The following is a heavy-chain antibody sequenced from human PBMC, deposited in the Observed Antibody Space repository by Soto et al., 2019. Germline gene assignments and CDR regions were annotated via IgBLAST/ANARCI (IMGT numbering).Heavy chain of an antibody. CDR3: ARDPRGYYDFWSGYSLNAFDI. D-gene: IGHD3-3*01. CDR2: INPNSGGT. V-gene: IGHV1-2*04. CDR1: GYTFTGYY. J-gene: IGHJ3*02. Sequence: GASVKVSCKASGYTFTGYYMHWVRQAPGQGLERMGWINPNSGGTNYAQKCQGWVTMTRDTSTSTVYMELSSLRSEDTAVYYCARDPRGYYDFWSGYSLNAFDIWGQGTMVTVSS.